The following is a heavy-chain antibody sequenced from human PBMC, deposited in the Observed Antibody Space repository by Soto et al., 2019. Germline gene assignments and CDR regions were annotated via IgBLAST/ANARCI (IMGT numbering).Heavy chain of an antibody. J-gene: IGHJ4*02. CDR3: AKVSSSWYAGFFDL. V-gene: IGHV3-23*01. Sequence: GSLRLSCTASGFTFSSHAMTWVRQAPGKGLEWVSGLSDSGDSIYYADPVKGRFTIYRDNSMNTLYLQMNTLRVEDTAVYYCAKVSSSWYAGFFDLWGQGTLVTVSS. CDR1: GFTFSSHA. CDR2: LSDSGDSI. D-gene: IGHD6-13*01.